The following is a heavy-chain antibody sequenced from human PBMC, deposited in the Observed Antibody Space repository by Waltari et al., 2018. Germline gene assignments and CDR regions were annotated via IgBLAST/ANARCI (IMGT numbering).Heavy chain of an antibody. V-gene: IGHV1-2*02. CDR1: GYTFTGHY. CDR2: INPNSGGT. D-gene: IGHD3-22*01. J-gene: IGHJ4*02. CDR3: ARDLRGYYYDSSLMADY. Sequence: QVQLVQSGAEVKKPGASVKVSCKASGYTFTGHYIHWVRRAPGQGLQWMGWINPNSGGTNYAQKFQGRVTMTRDTSISTAYMELSRLRSEDTAVYYCARDLRGYYYDSSLMADYWGQGTLVTVSS.